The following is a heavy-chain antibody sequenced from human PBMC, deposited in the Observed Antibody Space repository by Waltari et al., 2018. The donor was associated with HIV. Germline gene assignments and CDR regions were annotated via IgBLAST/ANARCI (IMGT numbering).Heavy chain of an antibody. CDR2: IKEDGSER. CDR1: GFPFSRSW. CDR3: ARLQWATQNLDF. Sequence: EVQLVESGGGSVQPGGSLRLSCPVSGFPFSRSWLTWVRQAPGRGREWVANIKEDGSERSYVESVKGRFIISRDNAKNSLFLQMYGLGAEDTGVYYCARLQWATQNLDFWGQGTLVTVSS. J-gene: IGHJ4*02. V-gene: IGHV3-7*01. D-gene: IGHD6-19*01.